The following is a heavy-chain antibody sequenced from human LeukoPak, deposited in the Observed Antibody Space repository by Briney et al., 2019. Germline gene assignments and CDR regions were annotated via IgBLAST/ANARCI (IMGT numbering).Heavy chain of an antibody. D-gene: IGHD3-22*01. J-gene: IGHJ4*02. CDR3: AKDRAYDSNSYFDY. Sequence: PGRSLRLSCAASGFTFSSYGMHWVRQAPGKGLEWVAVISYDGSNKYYADSVKGRFTISRDNSKNTLYLQMNSLRAEDTAVYYCAKDRAYDSNSYFDYWAREPWSPSPQ. CDR1: GFTFSSYG. CDR2: ISYDGSNK. V-gene: IGHV3-30*18.